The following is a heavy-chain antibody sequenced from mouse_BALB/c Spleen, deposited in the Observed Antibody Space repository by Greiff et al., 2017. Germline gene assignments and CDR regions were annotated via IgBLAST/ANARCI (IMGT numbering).Heavy chain of an antibody. J-gene: IGHJ3*01. CDR3: ADFPAY. CDR1: GFNIKDTY. CDR2: IDPANGNT. V-gene: IGHV14-3*02. Sequence: EVKLMESGAELVKPGASVKLSCTASGFNIKDTYMHWVKQRPEQGLEWIGRIDPANGNTKYDPKFQGKATITADTSSNTAYLQLSSLTSEDTAVYYCADFPAYWGQGTLVTVSA.